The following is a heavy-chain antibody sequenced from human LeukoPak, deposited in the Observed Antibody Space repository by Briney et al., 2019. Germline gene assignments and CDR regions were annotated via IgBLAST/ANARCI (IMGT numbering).Heavy chain of an antibody. CDR3: ARGARSAFDI. V-gene: IGHV1-8*01. J-gene: IGHJ3*02. CDR1: GYTFTSHD. Sequence: ASVKVSCKASGYTFTSHDINWVRQATGQGLEWMGWMNPNSGNTGYAQKFQGRVTMTRNTSISTDYMELSSLRSEDTAVYYCARGARSAFDIWGQGTMVTVSS. CDR2: MNPNSGNT.